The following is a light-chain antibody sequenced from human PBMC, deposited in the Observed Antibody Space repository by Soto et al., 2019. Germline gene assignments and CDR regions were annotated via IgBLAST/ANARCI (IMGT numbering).Light chain of an antibody. CDR2: GAS. V-gene: IGKV3-20*01. Sequence: EIVLTQSPGTLSLSPGERATLSCRASESINSRFFAWYQQKPGQAPRLLIYGASNRATGVPDRFSGSGSGTDFTLIISRLEPEDFAVYLCQQYSAIMYTFGQGTKLEIK. J-gene: IGKJ2*01. CDR1: ESINSRF. CDR3: QQYSAIMYT.